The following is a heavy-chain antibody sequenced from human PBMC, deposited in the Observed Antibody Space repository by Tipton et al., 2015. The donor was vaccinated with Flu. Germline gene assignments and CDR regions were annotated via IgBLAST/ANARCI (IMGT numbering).Heavy chain of an antibody. J-gene: IGHJ6*02. Sequence: TLSLTCTVSGGSISSYYWSWIRQPPGKGLEWIGYIYYSGSTNYNPSLKSRVTISVDTSKNQFSLKLSSVTAADTAVYYCARRVTYYYGSGSYYSYYYGMDVWGQGTTVTVSS. V-gene: IGHV4-59*08. CDR1: GGSISSYY. D-gene: IGHD3-10*01. CDR2: IYYSGST. CDR3: ARRVTYYYGSGSYYSYYYGMDV.